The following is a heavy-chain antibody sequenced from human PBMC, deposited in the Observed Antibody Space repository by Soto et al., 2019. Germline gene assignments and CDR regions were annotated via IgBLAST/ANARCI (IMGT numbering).Heavy chain of an antibody. Sequence: PSETLSLTCTVSCGSISSYYWSWIRQPPGKGLEWIGYIYYSGSTNYNPSLKSRVTISVDTSKNQFSLKLSSVTAADTAVYYCARGYLYDFWSGYYPGNYYGMDVWGQGTTVTVSS. CDR2: IYYSGST. CDR1: CGSISSYY. V-gene: IGHV4-59*01. CDR3: ARGYLYDFWSGYYPGNYYGMDV. D-gene: IGHD3-3*01. J-gene: IGHJ6*02.